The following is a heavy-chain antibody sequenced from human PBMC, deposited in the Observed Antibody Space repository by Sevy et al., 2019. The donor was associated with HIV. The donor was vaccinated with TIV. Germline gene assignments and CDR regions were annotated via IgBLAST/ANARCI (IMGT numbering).Heavy chain of an antibody. CDR3: ARDRRTLNYYASSGYNYYFDY. CDR1: GFTFSNYN. D-gene: IGHD3-22*01. V-gene: IGHV3-21*01. CDR2: ISTSSGYI. J-gene: IGHJ4*02. Sequence: GGSLRLSCAASGFTFSNYNINWVRQSPGKGLEWVSFISTSSGYICYADSVKGRFTIARDNAKNSLYLQTNSLRAEDTAEYYCARDRRTLNYYASSGYNYYFDYWGQGTLVTVSS.